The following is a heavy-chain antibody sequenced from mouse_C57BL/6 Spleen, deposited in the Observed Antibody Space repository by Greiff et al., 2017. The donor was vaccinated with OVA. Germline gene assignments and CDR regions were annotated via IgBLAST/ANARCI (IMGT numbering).Heavy chain of an antibody. CDR1: GFTFTDYY. CDR3: AKPSDYDSFAY. CDR2: VYPYNGGT. V-gene: IGHV1-36*01. D-gene: IGHD2-4*01. Sequence: DVKLQESGPVLVKPGPSVKISCKASGFTFTDYYMHWVKQSHGKSLEWIGLVYPYNGGTSYNQKFKGKATLTVDTSSSTAYMELNSLTSEDSAVYYCAKPSDYDSFAYWGQGTLVTVSA. J-gene: IGHJ3*01.